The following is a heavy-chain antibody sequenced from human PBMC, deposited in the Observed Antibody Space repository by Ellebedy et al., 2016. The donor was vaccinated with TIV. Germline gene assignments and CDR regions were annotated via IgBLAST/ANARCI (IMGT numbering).Heavy chain of an antibody. CDR3: SRVDLGLAFHS. Sequence: GGSLRLSCAVSGFSVSGNYMSWVRQPQGKGLEWVSIIYSSGITYYPDSVKGRFTISRDTSKNTVSLQINSLRAEDTAVYYCSRVDLGLAFHSWGRGTLVTVSS. CDR1: GFSVSGNY. CDR2: IYSSGIT. D-gene: IGHD3/OR15-3a*01. J-gene: IGHJ4*02. V-gene: IGHV3-53*01.